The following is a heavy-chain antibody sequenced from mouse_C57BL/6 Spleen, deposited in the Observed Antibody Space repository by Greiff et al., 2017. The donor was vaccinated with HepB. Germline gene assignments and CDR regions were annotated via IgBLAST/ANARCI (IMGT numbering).Heavy chain of an antibody. V-gene: IGHV5-16*01. CDR2: INYDGSST. J-gene: IGHJ3*01. CDR1: GFTFSDYY. D-gene: IGHD4-1*01. Sequence: DVKLVESEGGLVQPGSSMKLSCTASGFTFSDYYMAWVRQVPEKGLEWVANINYDGSSTYYLDSLKSRFIISRDNAKNILYLQMSSLKSEDTATYYCAREGLGRGFAYWGQGTLVTVSA. CDR3: AREGLGRGFAY.